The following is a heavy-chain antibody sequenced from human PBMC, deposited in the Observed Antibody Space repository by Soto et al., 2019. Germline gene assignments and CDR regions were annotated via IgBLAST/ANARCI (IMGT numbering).Heavy chain of an antibody. Sequence: SVKVSCKASGYSFTGYYMHWVRQAPGQGLEWMGWINPNSGGTNYAQKFQGWVTMTRDTSISTAYMELIRLRSDDTAVYYCARDLSLRPPLPVIAAAGHYYYYGMDVWGQGTTLTVFS. CDR2: INPNSGGT. J-gene: IGHJ6*01. CDR1: GYSFTGYY. V-gene: IGHV1-2*04. CDR3: ARDLSLRPPLPVIAAAGHYYYYGMDV. D-gene: IGHD6-13*01.